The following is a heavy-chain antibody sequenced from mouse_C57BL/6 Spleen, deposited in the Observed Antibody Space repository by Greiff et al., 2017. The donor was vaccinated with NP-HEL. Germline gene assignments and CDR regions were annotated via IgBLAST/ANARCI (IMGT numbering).Heavy chain of an antibody. Sequence: EVQRVESGGGLVKPGGSLKLSCAASGFTFSSYAMSWVRQTPEKRLEWVATISDGGSYTYYPDNVKGRFTISRDNAKNNLYLQMSHLKSEDTAMYYCAQSPMGSPFAYWGQGTLVTVSA. CDR3: AQSPMGSPFAY. CDR2: ISDGGSYT. J-gene: IGHJ3*01. V-gene: IGHV5-4*01. CDR1: GFTFSSYA.